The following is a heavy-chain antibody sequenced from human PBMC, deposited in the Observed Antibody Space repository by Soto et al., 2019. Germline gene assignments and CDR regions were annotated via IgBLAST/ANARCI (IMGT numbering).Heavy chain of an antibody. Sequence: QLQLQESGPGLVKPSETLSLPCTVSGGSINNSSFYWGWVRQPPGKRLEWIGSIYYSGSAYYNPSLKSRLTIAVDTFKNQFSLTLSSVAAADTAVYFGARRLLVRGIIPYYFDSWGQGTLVTVSS. D-gene: IGHD3-10*01. CDR2: IYYSGSA. CDR3: ARRLLVRGIIPYYFDS. CDR1: GGSINNSSFY. J-gene: IGHJ4*02. V-gene: IGHV4-39*01.